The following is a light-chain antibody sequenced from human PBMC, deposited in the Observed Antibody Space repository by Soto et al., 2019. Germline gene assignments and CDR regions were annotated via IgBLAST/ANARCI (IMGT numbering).Light chain of an antibody. V-gene: IGKV3-20*01. Sequence: EVVLKQSPGTLSLSPGERATLSCRASQSVTSNYLAWYQQKPGQAPRLLIFGASIRDTGIPDSFSGSGSGTDFTLTISRLEPEDFAVYYCHQYGSSPGTFGQGTKVDIK. CDR3: HQYGSSPGT. CDR1: QSVTSNY. CDR2: GAS. J-gene: IGKJ1*01.